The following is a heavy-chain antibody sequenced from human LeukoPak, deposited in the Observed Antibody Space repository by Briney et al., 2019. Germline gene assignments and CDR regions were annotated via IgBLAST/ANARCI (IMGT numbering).Heavy chain of an antibody. CDR1: GGSISSYY. J-gene: IGHJ2*01. Sequence: SETLSLTCTVSGGSISSYYWSWIRQPPGKGLEWIGYIYYSGSTNYNPSLKSRVTISVDTSKNQFSPKLSSVTAADTAVYYCARYYYDSSGSRYFDLWGRGTLVTVSS. CDR2: IYYSGST. D-gene: IGHD3-22*01. CDR3: ARYYYDSSGSRYFDL. V-gene: IGHV4-59*01.